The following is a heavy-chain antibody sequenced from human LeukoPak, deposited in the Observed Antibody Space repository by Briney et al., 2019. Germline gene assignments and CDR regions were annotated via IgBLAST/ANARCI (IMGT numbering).Heavy chain of an antibody. Sequence: ASVKVSCKASGYTFTTYFMNWVRHAPGQSLEWMAIIYPADGTTTYAQKFQGRVPLNRDTSTNTVYMELSSLRSEDTAVYYCARGVGNVFHERRILDRWGQGTLVTVSS. CDR1: GYTFTTYF. CDR2: IYPADGTT. CDR3: ARGVGNVFHERRILDR. V-gene: IGHV1-46*01. D-gene: IGHD4-23*01. J-gene: IGHJ5*02.